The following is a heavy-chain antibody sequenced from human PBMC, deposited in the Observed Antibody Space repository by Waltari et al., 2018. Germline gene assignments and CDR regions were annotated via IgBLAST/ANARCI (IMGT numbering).Heavy chain of an antibody. CDR3: ARKHDYGDHAFDY. Sequence: QAQLQESGPGLVKPSETLSLPCTVSGYSFSSGYYWGWIRQPPGKGLEWIGSIYHSGSTYYNPSLKSRVTISVDTSKNQFSLKLSSVTAADTAVYYCARKHDYGDHAFDYWGQGTLVTVSS. CDR1: GYSFSSGYY. CDR2: IYHSGST. J-gene: IGHJ4*02. D-gene: IGHD4-17*01. V-gene: IGHV4-38-2*02.